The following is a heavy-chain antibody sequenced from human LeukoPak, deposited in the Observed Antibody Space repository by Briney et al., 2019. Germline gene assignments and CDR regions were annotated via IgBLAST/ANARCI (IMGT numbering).Heavy chain of an antibody. J-gene: IGHJ5*02. D-gene: IGHD2-21*01. CDR2: INHSGST. CDR1: GGSFSGYY. CDR3: ARGPVRVVVIATRNKNRFDP. Sequence: SETLSLTCAVYGGSFSGYYWSWIRQPPGKGLEWIGEINHSGSTNYNPSLKSRVTISVDTSKNQSSLKLSSVTAADTAVYYCARGPVRVVVIATRNKNRFDPWGQGTLVTVSS. V-gene: IGHV4-34*01.